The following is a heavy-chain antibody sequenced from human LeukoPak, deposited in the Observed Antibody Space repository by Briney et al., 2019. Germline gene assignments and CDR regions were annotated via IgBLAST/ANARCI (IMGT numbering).Heavy chain of an antibody. CDR2: IRHDGSNK. CDR3: AKDSRAYCSGGSCYPFDY. D-gene: IGHD2-15*01. J-gene: IGHJ4*02. Sequence: PGGSLRLSCAASGFNFNNYGMPWVRQAPGKRLDWVAFIRHDGSNKYYADSVKGRFTISRDNSKNTLYLEMNSLRAEDTAVYYCAKDSRAYCSGGSCYPFDYWGQGTLVTVSS. V-gene: IGHV3-30*02. CDR1: GFNFNNYG.